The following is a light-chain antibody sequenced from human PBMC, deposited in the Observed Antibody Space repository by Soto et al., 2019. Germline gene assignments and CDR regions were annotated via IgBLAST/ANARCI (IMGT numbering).Light chain of an antibody. CDR2: EAS. Sequence: NVLTQSPGTLSLXPXERXXXXXXASQSVARKLAWYQQKPGQAPRLLIHEASIRATGIPARFSGSGSGTEFTLTISSLQSEDFAVYYCQQYNNWPRTFGQGTHWRL. J-gene: IGKJ5*01. V-gene: IGKV3-15*01. CDR1: QSVARK. CDR3: QQYNNWPRT.